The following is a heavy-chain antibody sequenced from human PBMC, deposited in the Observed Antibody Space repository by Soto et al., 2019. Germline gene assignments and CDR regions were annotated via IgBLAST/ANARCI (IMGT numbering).Heavy chain of an antibody. CDR2: ISGSGGST. V-gene: IGHV3-23*01. D-gene: IGHD3-22*01. Sequence: PGGSLRLSCAASGFTVSSSYAMSWVRQAPGKGLEWVSVISGSGGSTHYADSVKGRSTISRDNSKDTLYLQVNSLRAEDTAVYYCAKEADISGYHPDYWGQGTQVTVSS. CDR3: AKEADISGYHPDY. CDR1: GFTVSSSYA. J-gene: IGHJ4*02.